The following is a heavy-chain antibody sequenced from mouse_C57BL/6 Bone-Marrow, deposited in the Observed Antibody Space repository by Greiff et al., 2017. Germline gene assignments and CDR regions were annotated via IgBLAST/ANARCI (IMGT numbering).Heavy chain of an antibody. V-gene: IGHV1-76*01. J-gene: IGHJ2*01. CDR2: LYPGSGNT. CDR3: ARRGPWPCYFDY. CDR1: GYTFTAYY. Sequence: VQLQQSGAELVRPGASVKLSCTASGYTFTAYYINWVKQSPGQGLEWIARLYPGSGNTYYNEQFNGKATLTAEKSSITAYMQLSILTSGDSAVYFCARRGPWPCYFDYWGQGTTLTVSS.